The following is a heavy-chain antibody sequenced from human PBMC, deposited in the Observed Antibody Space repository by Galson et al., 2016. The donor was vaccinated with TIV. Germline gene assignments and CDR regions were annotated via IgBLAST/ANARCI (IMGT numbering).Heavy chain of an antibody. D-gene: IGHD4-17*01. CDR3: ARVFGDYYFDY. V-gene: IGHV3-30-3*01. Sequence: VAFISYDGSEKYYADSVKGRFTISRVNSKNTLYLQMNSLRTGDTAIYSCARVFGDYYFDYWGQGTLVSVPS. CDR2: ISYDGSEK. J-gene: IGHJ4*02.